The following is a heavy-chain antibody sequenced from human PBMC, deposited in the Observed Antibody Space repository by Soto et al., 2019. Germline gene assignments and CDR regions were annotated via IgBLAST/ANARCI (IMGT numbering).Heavy chain of an antibody. V-gene: IGHV3-49*03. CDR3: CSPKPSYATSLYYFDN. J-gene: IGHJ4*02. Sequence: GGSLRLSCSASGLSFGIYTISWFRQAPGKGLEWVGFIRGEAYGGTTEYAASVKGRFTISRDDSKGIAYLQMNSLKTEDTAVYYCCSPKPSYATSLYYFDNWGQGTLVTVSS. CDR1: GLSFGIYT. CDR2: IRGEAYGGTT. D-gene: IGHD2-2*01.